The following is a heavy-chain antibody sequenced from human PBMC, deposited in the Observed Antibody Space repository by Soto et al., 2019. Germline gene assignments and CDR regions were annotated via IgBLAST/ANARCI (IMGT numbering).Heavy chain of an antibody. D-gene: IGHD3-3*01. Sequence: GGSLRLSCTASGFTFGDYAMSWFRQAPGKGLEWVGFIRSKAYGGTTEYAASVKGRFTISRDDSKSIAYLQMNSLKTEDTAVYYCTRAPREGVANTGDYWGQGTLVTVSS. CDR1: GFTFGDYA. CDR2: IRSKAYGGTT. V-gene: IGHV3-49*03. J-gene: IGHJ4*02. CDR3: TRAPREGVANTGDY.